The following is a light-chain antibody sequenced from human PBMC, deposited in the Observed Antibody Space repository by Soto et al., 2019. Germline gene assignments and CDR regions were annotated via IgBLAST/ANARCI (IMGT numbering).Light chain of an antibody. J-gene: IGLJ2*01. V-gene: IGLV1-44*01. Sequence: QSVLTQPPSACGTPGQRVTISCSGSSSNIGSNAVNWYQQLPGTAPKLHIYSNNQRPSGVPDRFSGSKSGTSASLAISGLQSEDEADYYCAAWDVSLSGLAFGGGTKLTVL. CDR3: AAWDVSLSGLA. CDR2: SNN. CDR1: SSNIGSNA.